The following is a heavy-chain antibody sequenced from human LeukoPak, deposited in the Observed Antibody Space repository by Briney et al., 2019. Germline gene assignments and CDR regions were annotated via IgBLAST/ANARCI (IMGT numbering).Heavy chain of an antibody. D-gene: IGHD2-21*02. CDR2: IYPGDSDT. CDR1: GYGFTSYW. Sequence: GESLKISCKGSGYGFTSYWIGWVRQMPGKGLEWMGIIYPGDSDTRYSPSFQGQVTISADKSISTAYLQWSSLKASDTAMYYCARPKAYCGGDCYLDAFDIWGQGTMVTVSS. CDR3: ARPKAYCGGDCYLDAFDI. J-gene: IGHJ3*02. V-gene: IGHV5-51*01.